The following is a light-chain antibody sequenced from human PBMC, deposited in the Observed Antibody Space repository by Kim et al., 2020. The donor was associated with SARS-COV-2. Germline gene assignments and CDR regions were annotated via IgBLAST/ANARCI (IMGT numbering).Light chain of an antibody. CDR3: QTWGTGNWV. CDR1: SGHSSYA. Sequence: ASVKLTCTLSSGHSSYAIAWHQQQPEKGPRYLMTLNNDGSHIKGAGIPDRFSGSSSGAERYLTISSLQSEDEADYYCQTWGTGNWVFGGGTKLTVL. CDR2: LNNDGSH. V-gene: IGLV4-69*01. J-gene: IGLJ3*02.